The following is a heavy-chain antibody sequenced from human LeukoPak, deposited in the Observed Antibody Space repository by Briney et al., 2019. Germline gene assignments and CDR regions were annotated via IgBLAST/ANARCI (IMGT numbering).Heavy chain of an antibody. CDR2: INPNSGGT. CDR3: ARAAKYSSGWYGY. CDR1: GYTFTGYY. D-gene: IGHD6-19*01. J-gene: IGHJ4*02. V-gene: IGHV1-2*02. Sequence: VASVKVSCKASGYTFTGYYMHWVRQAPGQGLEWMGWINPNSGGTNYAQKFQGRVTMTRDTSISTAYMELSRLRSDDTAVYYCARAAKYSSGWYGYWGQGTLVTVSS.